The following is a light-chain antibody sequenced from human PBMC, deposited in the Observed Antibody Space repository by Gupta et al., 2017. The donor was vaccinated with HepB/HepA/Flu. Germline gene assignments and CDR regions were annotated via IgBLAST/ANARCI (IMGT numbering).Light chain of an antibody. Sequence: EFVLTQSPDTLSLSPGDRAALSCRTSQTVDSDCLAWYQQKPGQAPRLLIYGASRRATGIPDRFSGSGSGTDFTLTISRLEPKDFAVYYCQQYGTSPMTFGQGTRMEIK. CDR2: GAS. CDR1: QTVDSDC. J-gene: IGKJ5*01. V-gene: IGKV3-20*01. CDR3: QQYGTSPMT.